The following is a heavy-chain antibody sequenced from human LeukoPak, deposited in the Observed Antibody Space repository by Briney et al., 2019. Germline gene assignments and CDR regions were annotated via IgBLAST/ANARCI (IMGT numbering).Heavy chain of an antibody. J-gene: IGHJ4*02. CDR1: GGSVNSGNYY. D-gene: IGHD1-26*01. V-gene: IGHV4-61*02. CDR2: IYTSGST. Sequence: SQTLSLTCTVSGGSVNSGNYYWTWIRQPAGKRLEWIGRIYTSGSTNYNPSLKSRVTISIDASKNQFSLRLTSVTAADTAVYYCTRGGELMNFWGQGSLVTVSS. CDR3: TRGGELMNF.